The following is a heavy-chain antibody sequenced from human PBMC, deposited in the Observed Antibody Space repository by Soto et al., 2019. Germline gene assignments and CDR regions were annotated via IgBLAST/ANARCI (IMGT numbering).Heavy chain of an antibody. Sequence: ASVKVSCKTSGYTFTGYHLHWVRQAPGQGLEWMGWINTDSGDTLYGQKFQGWVTMTRDTSTNTAYMELSRLRSDDTAVYYCASRVGASTSLDPCGQGTLVTVYS. D-gene: IGHD1-26*01. CDR1: GYTFTGYH. CDR3: ASRVGASTSLDP. J-gene: IGHJ5*02. CDR2: INTDSGDT. V-gene: IGHV1-2*04.